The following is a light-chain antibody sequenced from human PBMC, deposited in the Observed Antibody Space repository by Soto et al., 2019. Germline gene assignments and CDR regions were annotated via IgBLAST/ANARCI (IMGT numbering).Light chain of an antibody. CDR1: QSIGTW. CDR3: QQYDTYTGA. J-gene: IGKJ1*01. Sequence: DIQMTQSPSTLSASVGDRVTITCRASQSIGTWLAWYQQKPGKAPKLLIYKASSSESGVPSRFSGSGFGTEFTLTISNLQPEDSATYYCQQYDTYTGAFGQGTKV. V-gene: IGKV1-5*03. CDR2: KAS.